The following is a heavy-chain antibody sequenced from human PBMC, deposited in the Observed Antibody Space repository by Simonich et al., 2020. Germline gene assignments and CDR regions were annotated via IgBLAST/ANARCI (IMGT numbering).Heavy chain of an antibody. D-gene: IGHD2-15*01. J-gene: IGHJ6*03. CDR2: IIPSLGIA. CDR1: GGTFSSYA. Sequence: QVQLVQSGAEVKKPGSSVKVSCKASGGTFSSYAISWVRQAPGQGLEWKEGIIPSLGIANYEQKFQGRVTITADKSTSTAYMELSSLRSEDTAVYYRARGGLADRRIVYYYYMDVWGKGTTVTVSS. V-gene: IGHV1-69*09. CDR3: ARGGLADRRIVYYYYMDV.